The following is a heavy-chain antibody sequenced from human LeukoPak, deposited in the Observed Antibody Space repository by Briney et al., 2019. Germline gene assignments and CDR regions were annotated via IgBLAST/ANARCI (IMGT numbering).Heavy chain of an antibody. CDR3: ARHQKWRGYCSSTSCSGFDP. CDR2: IYYSGST. J-gene: IGHJ5*02. D-gene: IGHD2-2*01. V-gene: IGHV4-39*01. CDR1: GGSISSSSYY. Sequence: SETLSLTCTVSGGSISSSSYYWGWIRQPPGKGLEWIGSIYYSGSTYYNPSLTSRVTISVDTSKNQFSLKLSSVTAADTAVYYCARHQKWRGYCSSTSCSGFDPWGQGTLVTVSS.